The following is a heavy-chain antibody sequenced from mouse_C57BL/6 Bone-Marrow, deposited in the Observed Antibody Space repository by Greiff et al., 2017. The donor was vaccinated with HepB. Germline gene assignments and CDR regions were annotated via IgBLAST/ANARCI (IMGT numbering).Heavy chain of an antibody. J-gene: IGHJ2*01. CDR1: GYTFTSYW. CDR2: IHPNSGST. V-gene: IGHV1-64*01. CDR3: ARWGGFHYYFDY. Sequence: VQLQQPGAELVKPGASVKLSCMASGYTFTSYWMHWVKQRPGQGLEWIGMIHPNSGSTNYNEKFKSKATLTVDKSSSTAYMQLSSLTSEDSAVYYCARWGGFHYYFDYWGQGTTLTVSS.